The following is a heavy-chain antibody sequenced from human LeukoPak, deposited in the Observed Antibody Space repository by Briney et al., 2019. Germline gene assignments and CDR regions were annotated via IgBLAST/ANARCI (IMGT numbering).Heavy chain of an antibody. CDR3: AEGRGPGLFGELSSAFDI. D-gene: IGHD3-10*02. J-gene: IGHJ3*02. CDR2: ISAYNGNT. Sequence: ASVKVSCKASGYTFTSYGISWVRQAPGQGLEWMGWISAYNGNTNYAQKLQGRVTMTTDTSTSTAYMELRSLRSDDTAVYYCAEGRGPGLFGELSSAFDIWGQGTMVTVSS. CDR1: GYTFTSYG. V-gene: IGHV1-18*01.